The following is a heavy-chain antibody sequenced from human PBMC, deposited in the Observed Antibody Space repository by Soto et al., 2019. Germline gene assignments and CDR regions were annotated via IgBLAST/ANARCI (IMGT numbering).Heavy chain of an antibody. CDR2: LGAGGDT. CDR1: GFTVSSYD. V-gene: IGHV3-13*01. CDR3: ARGTMVRGTLDPGISGPLDY. J-gene: IGHJ4*02. D-gene: IGHD3-10*01. Sequence: EVQLVESGGGLVKPGGSLRLACAASGFTVSSYDMHWVRHVTGKGLEWVSTLGAGGDTYFPDSVKGRFTISRDHAKNSLYLQMNNLGAGDTAVYYCARGTMVRGTLDPGISGPLDYWGQGTLVAVSS.